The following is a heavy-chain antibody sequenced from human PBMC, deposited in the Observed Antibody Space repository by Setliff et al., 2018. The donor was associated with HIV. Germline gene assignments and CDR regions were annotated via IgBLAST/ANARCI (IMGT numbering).Heavy chain of an antibody. CDR2: INHSGST. V-gene: IGHV4-34*01. J-gene: IGHJ4*02. CDR3: ARGPPGSSIGWYVGY. Sequence: RQAPGKGLEWIGEINHSGSTNYNPSLKSRVTISVDTSKNQFSLRLSSVLAADTAVYYCARGPPGSSIGWYVGYWGQGTLVTVSS. D-gene: IGHD6-19*01.